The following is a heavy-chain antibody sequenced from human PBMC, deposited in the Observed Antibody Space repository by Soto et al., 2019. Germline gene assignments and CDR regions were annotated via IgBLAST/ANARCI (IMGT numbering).Heavy chain of an antibody. J-gene: IGHJ6*02. Sequence: GGSLRLSCAASGFTFSSYGMHWVRQAPGKGLEWVAVISYDGSNKYYADSVKGRLTISRDNSKNTLYLQMNSLRAEDTAVYYCAKDLSLRVVVVPAAIYYYYGMDVWGQGTTVTVSS. V-gene: IGHV3-30*18. CDR3: AKDLSLRVVVVPAAIYYYYGMDV. D-gene: IGHD2-2*01. CDR2: ISYDGSNK. CDR1: GFTFSSYG.